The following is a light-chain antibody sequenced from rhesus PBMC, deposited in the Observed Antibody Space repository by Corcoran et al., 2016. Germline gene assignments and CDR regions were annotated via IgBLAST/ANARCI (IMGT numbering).Light chain of an antibody. Sequence: DIQMTQSPSALSASVGDRVTISCRASQNIYSTLAWYQQKHGKAPKLLIYAASTLQPGIPPRLSGSGVGTDFTLTINSLQTGDSATYYCQHYYDNPYIFGQGTRVEIK. V-gene: IGKV1S12*01. J-gene: IGKJ2*01. CDR1: QNIYST. CDR2: AAS. CDR3: QHYYDNPYI.